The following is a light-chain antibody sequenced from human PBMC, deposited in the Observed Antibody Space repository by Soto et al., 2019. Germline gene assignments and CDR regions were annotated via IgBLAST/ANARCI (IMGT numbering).Light chain of an antibody. CDR2: EVS. CDR3: SSKTSRNTYV. J-gene: IGLJ1*01. CDR1: SSDVGGYNY. Sequence: SSDVGGYNYVSWYQQHPGRAPKLVIYEVSYRPSRVSNRFSGSKSGKTASLTISGLQAEDEADYYCSSKTSRNTYVFGTGTKVTVL. V-gene: IGLV2-14*01.